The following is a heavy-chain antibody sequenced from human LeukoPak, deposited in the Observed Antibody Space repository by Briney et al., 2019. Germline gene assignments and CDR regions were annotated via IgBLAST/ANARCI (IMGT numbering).Heavy chain of an antibody. CDR2: IYYNGNT. D-gene: IGHD6-19*01. V-gene: IGHV4-39*01. J-gene: IGHJ3*02. Sequence: SETLSLTCNVSGGSIGGHTFYWDWIRQPPGKGLEWIATIYYNGNTFYNPPLKSRVAISIDMSKSQFSLHLSSVTAADTAIYYCARMTALAGHRGAFDIWGPGTMVTVSS. CDR1: GGSIGGHTFY. CDR3: ARMTALAGHRGAFDI.